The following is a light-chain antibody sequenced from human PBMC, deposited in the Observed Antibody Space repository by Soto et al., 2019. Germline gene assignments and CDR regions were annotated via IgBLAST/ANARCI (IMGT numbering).Light chain of an antibody. CDR2: DAS. CDR1: QSVTRY. Sequence: EVVLTQSPATLSLSPGERATLSCRASQSVTRYLACYQQKPGQAPRLLIYDASNRATGVPARFSGSGSGADFTPTISSLEPEDFEVYFCQPRSIWLRTLAQGTQVDIK. CDR3: QPRSIWLRT. J-gene: IGKJ1*01. V-gene: IGKV3-11*01.